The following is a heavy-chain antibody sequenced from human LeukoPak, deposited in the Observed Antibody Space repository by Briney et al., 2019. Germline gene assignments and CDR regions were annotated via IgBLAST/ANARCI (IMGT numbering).Heavy chain of an antibody. CDR2: ISGSSSDI. CDR3: ASVGIAVAGTSIVDY. J-gene: IGHJ4*02. Sequence: GGSLRLSCAGSEFTFRSYSMRWVRHAPGKGREWGSSISGSSSDIYYADSVKGRFTISRDNAKNSLYLQMNSLRAEDTAVYYCASVGIAVAGTSIVDYWGQGTLVTVSS. CDR1: EFTFRSYS. V-gene: IGHV3-21*01. D-gene: IGHD6-19*01.